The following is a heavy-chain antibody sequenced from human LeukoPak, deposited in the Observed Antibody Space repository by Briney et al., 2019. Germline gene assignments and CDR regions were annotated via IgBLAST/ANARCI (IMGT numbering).Heavy chain of an antibody. V-gene: IGHV1-69*04. Sequence: ASVKVSCKASGGTFSSYAISWVRQAPGQGLEWMGRIIPILGIANYAQKFQGRVTITADKSTSTAYMELSSLRSEDTAVYYCAIAYSGSYMSLDIWGQGTMVTVSS. CDR1: GGTFSSYA. CDR3: AIAYSGSYMSLDI. J-gene: IGHJ3*02. CDR2: IIPILGIA. D-gene: IGHD1-26*01.